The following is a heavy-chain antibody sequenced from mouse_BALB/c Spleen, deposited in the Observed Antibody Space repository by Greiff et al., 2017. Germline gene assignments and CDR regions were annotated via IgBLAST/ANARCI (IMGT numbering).Heavy chain of an antibody. CDR1: GYTFTDYA. V-gene: IGHV1S137*01. Sequence: VKLQESGAELVRPGVSVKISCKGSGYTFTDYAMHWVKQSHAKSLEWIGVISTYYGDASYNQKFKGKATMTVDKSSSTAYMELARLTSEDSAIYYCARGNSLLRLFDYWGQGTTLTVSS. J-gene: IGHJ2*01. CDR2: ISTYYGDA. D-gene: IGHD1-2*01. CDR3: ARGNSLLRLFDY.